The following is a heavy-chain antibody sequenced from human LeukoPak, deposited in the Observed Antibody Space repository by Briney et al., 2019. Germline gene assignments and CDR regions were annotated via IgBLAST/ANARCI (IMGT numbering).Heavy chain of an antibody. Sequence: ASVKVSCKASGYTFTSYGISWVRQAPGQGLEWVGWISAYNGNTNYAQKLQGRVTMTTDTSTSTAYMELRSLRSDDTAVYYCARDELGYYDILTGYYEANWFDPWGQGTLVTVSS. V-gene: IGHV1-18*01. CDR1: GYTFTSYG. D-gene: IGHD3-9*01. CDR3: ARDELGYYDILTGYYEANWFDP. J-gene: IGHJ5*02. CDR2: ISAYNGNT.